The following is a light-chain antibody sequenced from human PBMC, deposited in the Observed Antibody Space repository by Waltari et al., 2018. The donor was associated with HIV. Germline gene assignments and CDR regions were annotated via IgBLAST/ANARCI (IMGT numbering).Light chain of an antibody. V-gene: IGKV1-5*03. CDR2: KAS. CDR1: QSIGQW. CDR3: QQYIAYPRT. Sequence: DIHMNQSLSTLSASVGDRVIITCRANQSIGQWLAWYQQKPGKAPKLLIYKASSLEGGVPSRFSARASATEFTLTISCLQPDDFATYYCQQYIAYPRTFGGGTKVEIK. J-gene: IGKJ4*01.